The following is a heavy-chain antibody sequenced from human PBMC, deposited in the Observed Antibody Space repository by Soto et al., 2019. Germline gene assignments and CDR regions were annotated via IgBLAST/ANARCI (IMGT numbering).Heavy chain of an antibody. Sequence: QVQLQESGPGLVKPSETLSLTCTVSGGSISTGYYYWSWARQNPGKGLEWIGHIYHSGRTYYNPSLKSRVTISDDTSKNQFSLNLSSVSAADTAVYYCAGWVEVALDYFDAWGQGTPVTVSS. CDR2: IYHSGRT. CDR3: AGWVEVALDYFDA. J-gene: IGHJ4*02. CDR1: GGSISTGYYY. D-gene: IGHD2-15*01. V-gene: IGHV4-31*03.